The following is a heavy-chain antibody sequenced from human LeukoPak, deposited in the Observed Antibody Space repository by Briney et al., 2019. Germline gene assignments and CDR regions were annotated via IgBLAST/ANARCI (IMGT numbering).Heavy chain of an antibody. D-gene: IGHD6-6*01. V-gene: IGHV4-34*01. CDR1: GGSFSGYY. CDR2: INHSGST. Sequence: SETLSLTCAVYGGSFSGYYWSWIRQPPGKGLEGIGEINHSGSTNYNPSLKSRVTISVDTSENQFSLKLSSVTAADTAVYYCARDPGGIAARLLKFDPWGQGTLVTVSS. J-gene: IGHJ5*02. CDR3: ARDPGGIAARLLKFDP.